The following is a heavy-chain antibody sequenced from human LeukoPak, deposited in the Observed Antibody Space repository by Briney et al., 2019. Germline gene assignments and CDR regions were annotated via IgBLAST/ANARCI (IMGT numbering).Heavy chain of an antibody. CDR1: GGSISSYY. Sequence: SETLSLTCTVSGGSISSYYWSWIRQPPGKGLEWLGYIYYSGSTNYNPSLKSRVTISVDTSKNQFSLKLSSVTAADTAVYYCARTAMVIPYYFDYWGQGTLVTVSS. D-gene: IGHD5-18*01. J-gene: IGHJ4*02. V-gene: IGHV4-59*08. CDR2: IYYSGST. CDR3: ARTAMVIPYYFDY.